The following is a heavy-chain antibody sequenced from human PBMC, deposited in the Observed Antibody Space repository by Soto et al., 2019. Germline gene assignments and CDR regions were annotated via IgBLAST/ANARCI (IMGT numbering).Heavy chain of an antibody. V-gene: IGHV3-30-3*01. J-gene: IGHJ5*02. CDR2: ISYDGSNK. CDR1: GFTFSSYA. D-gene: IGHD5-12*01. CDR3: ARAGSGYDLYNWFDP. Sequence: GGSPRLSCAASGFTFSSYAMHWVRQAPGKGLEWVAVISYDGSNKYYADSVKGRFTISRDNSKNTLYLQMNSLRAEDTAVYYCARAGSGYDLYNWFDPWGQGTLVTVSS.